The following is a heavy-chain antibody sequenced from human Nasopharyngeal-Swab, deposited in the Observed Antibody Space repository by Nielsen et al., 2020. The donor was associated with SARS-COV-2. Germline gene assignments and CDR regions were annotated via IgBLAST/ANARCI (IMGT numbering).Heavy chain of an antibody. V-gene: IGHV4-31*03. D-gene: IGHD6-13*01. Sequence: SETLSLTCIVSGGSISSGGYYWNWIRQHPGKGLEWIGYIYYSGSTYYNPSLKSRVTMSVDTSKNQFSLKLSSVTAADTAVYYCARQYSSSWYVDWFDPWGQGTLVTVSS. CDR2: IYYSGST. CDR3: ARQYSSSWYVDWFDP. CDR1: GGSISSGGYY. J-gene: IGHJ5*02.